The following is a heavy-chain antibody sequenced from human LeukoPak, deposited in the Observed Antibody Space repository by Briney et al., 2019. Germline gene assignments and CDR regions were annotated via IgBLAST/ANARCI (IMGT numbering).Heavy chain of an antibody. CDR1: GFTFSSYA. Sequence: GGSLRLSCAASGFTFSSYAMHCVRQAPGKGLEWVAVISYDGSNKYYADSVKGRFTISRDDSKNTLYLQMNSLRAEDTAAYYCAKGYYFDILSGYSSLDSWGQGTLVTVSS. V-gene: IGHV3-30*04. J-gene: IGHJ4*02. D-gene: IGHD3-9*01. CDR2: ISYDGSNK. CDR3: AKGYYFDILSGYSSLDS.